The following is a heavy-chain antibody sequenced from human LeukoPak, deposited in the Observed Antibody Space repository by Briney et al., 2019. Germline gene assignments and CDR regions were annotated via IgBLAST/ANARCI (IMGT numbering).Heavy chain of an antibody. CDR3: ARFGGAYGLPPATKKRARDGRDAFDI. CDR1: GGSISSGGYY. V-gene: IGHV4-61*02. Sequence: PSQTLSLTCTVSGGSISSGGYYWSWIRQPAGKGLEWIGRIYTSGSTNYNPSLKSRVTMSVDTSKNQFSLKLSSVTAADTAVYYCARFGGAYGLPPATKKRARDGRDAFDIWGQGTTVTVSS. J-gene: IGHJ3*02. D-gene: IGHD3-3*01. CDR2: IYTSGST.